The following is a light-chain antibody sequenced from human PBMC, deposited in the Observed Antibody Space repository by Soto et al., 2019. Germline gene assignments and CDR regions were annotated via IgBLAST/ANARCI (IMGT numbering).Light chain of an antibody. J-gene: IGLJ3*02. Sequence: QLVLTQPASVSGSPGQSITISCTGTSSDIGGHNHVSWYQQHPGKTPKLMIYDVTKRPSGVSNRFSGSKSGNTASLTISGLQAEDEADYYCSSYTSTSIWVFGGGTKLTVL. V-gene: IGLV2-14*03. CDR3: SSYTSTSIWV. CDR2: DVT. CDR1: SSDIGGHNH.